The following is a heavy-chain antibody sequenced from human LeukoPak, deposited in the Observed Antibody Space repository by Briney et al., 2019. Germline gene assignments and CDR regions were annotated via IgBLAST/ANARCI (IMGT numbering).Heavy chain of an antibody. V-gene: IGHV3-73*01. Sequence: PGGSLRLSCAASGFTFSGSAMHWVRQASGKGLEWVGRFRSKANNYATSYAASVKGRFTISRDDSTNTAYLQMHSLKTEDTAVYYCTRSSDYDFSSGYYTGALDYWGQGALVTVSS. CDR3: TRSSDYDFSSGYYTGALDY. D-gene: IGHD3-3*01. J-gene: IGHJ4*02. CDR2: FRSKANNYAT. CDR1: GFTFSGSA.